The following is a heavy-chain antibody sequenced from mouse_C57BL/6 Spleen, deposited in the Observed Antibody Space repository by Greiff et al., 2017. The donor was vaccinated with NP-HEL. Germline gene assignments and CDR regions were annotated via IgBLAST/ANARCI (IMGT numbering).Heavy chain of an antibody. J-gene: IGHJ3*01. CDR2: INPNNGGT. Sequence: VQLQQSGPELVKPGASVKISCKASGYTFTDYYMNWVKQSHGKSLEWIGDINPNNGGTSYNQKFKGKATLTVDKSSSTAYMELRSLTSEDSAVYYCARGDDGYYVGVWFAYWGQGTLVTVSA. CDR3: ARGDDGYYVGVWFAY. V-gene: IGHV1-26*01. CDR1: GYTFTDYY. D-gene: IGHD2-3*01.